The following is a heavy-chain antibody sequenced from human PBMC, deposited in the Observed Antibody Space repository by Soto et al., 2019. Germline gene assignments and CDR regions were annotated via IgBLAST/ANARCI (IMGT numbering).Heavy chain of an antibody. CDR1: GGSISSGGYS. V-gene: IGHV4-30-2*01. CDR3: ARAHYGDYGYGMDV. CDR2: TYHSGST. Sequence: QLRLQESGSGLVKPSQTLSLTCAVSGGSISSGGYSWSWIRQPPGKGLEWIGYTYHSGSTYYNPSLKSRGTTAVDRSKNHYSLKLSSVTASDTAVYYCARAHYGDYGYGMDVWGQGTTATVSS. D-gene: IGHD4-17*01. J-gene: IGHJ6*02.